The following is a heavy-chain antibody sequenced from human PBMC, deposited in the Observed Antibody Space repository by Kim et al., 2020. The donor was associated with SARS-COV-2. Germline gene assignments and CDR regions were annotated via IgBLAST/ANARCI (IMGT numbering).Heavy chain of an antibody. CDR1: GGTFSNYA. J-gene: IGHJ5*01. V-gene: IGHV1-69*04. Sequence: SVKVSCKASGGTFSNYAISWMRQAPGQGLEWMGRIIPILRVANYAQKFQGRVTATADKSTSTAYMELNSLRSEDTAVYYCARDLAHSYSSSWYNSNYGWFGSWGQGTLITVSS. CDR3: ARDLAHSYSSSWYNSNYGWFGS. CDR2: IIPILRVA. D-gene: IGHD6-13*01.